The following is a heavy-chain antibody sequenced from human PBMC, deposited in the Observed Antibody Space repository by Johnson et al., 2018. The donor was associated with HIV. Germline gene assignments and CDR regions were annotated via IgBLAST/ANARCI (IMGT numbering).Heavy chain of an antibody. CDR3: ARDRWGSSMRSDAFDI. Sequence: VQLVESGGGVVQPGRSLRLSCAASGFTFSSYWMSCVRQAPGKGLEWVANIKQDGSEKYYVDSVKGRFTISRDNVKNTLYLQMNSLRAEDTAVYYCARDRWGSSMRSDAFDIWGQGTMVTVSS. CDR1: GFTFSSYW. V-gene: IGHV3-7*01. J-gene: IGHJ3*02. CDR2: IKQDGSEK. D-gene: IGHD3-16*01.